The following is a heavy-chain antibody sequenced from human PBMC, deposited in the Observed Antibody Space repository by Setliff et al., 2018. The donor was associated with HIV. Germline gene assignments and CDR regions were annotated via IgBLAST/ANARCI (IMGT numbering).Heavy chain of an antibody. D-gene: IGHD3-22*01. V-gene: IGHV1-18*01. J-gene: IGHJ1*01. CDR3: VRGVTRDISGYYRDEYFQH. Sequence: ASVKVSCKASGYRFNTYGISCVRQAPGQGLEWMGWISPYNGDTRFAQSLQGRVTLTTDTSTNTAYMEMRTLRSDDTAVYYCVRGVTRDISGYYRDEYFQHWGQGTPVTVSS. CDR1: GYRFNTYG. CDR2: ISPYNGDT.